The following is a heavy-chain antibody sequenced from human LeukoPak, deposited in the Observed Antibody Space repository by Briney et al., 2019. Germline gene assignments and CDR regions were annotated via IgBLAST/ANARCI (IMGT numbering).Heavy chain of an antibody. J-gene: IGHJ2*01. CDR3: ARVVLRIGYWYLDL. V-gene: IGHV4-61*01. D-gene: IGHD2/OR15-2a*01. Sequence: SETLSLTCSVSGGSVSNDSYYWSWIRQPPGMRLEWIGYIYYRGRPNYDPTLKSRVTLSVNTSKNQFSLKVNSVTAADTAVYYCARVVLRIGYWYLDLWGRGTLVTVSS. CDR1: GGSVSNDSYY. CDR2: IYYRGRP.